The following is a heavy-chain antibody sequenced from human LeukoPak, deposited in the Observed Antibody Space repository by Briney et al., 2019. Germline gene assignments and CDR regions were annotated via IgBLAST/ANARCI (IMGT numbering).Heavy chain of an antibody. J-gene: IGHJ6*03. CDR3: ARASEYSSSWYYYYYMDV. V-gene: IGHV1-69*01. CDR1: GGTFSSYA. D-gene: IGHD6-6*01. Sequence: ASVKVSCKASGGTFSSYAISWVRQAPGQGLEWMGGIIPIFGTANYAQKFQGRVTITADESTSTAYMELSSLRSEDTAVYYCARASEYSSSWYYYYYMDVWGKGTTVTVSS. CDR2: IIPIFGTA.